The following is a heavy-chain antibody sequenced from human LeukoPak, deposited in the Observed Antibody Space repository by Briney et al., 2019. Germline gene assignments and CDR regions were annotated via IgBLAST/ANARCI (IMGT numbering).Heavy chain of an antibody. J-gene: IGHJ4*02. CDR3: VVTMVRGVIPEYYFDY. V-gene: IGHV4-39*01. D-gene: IGHD3-10*01. CDR1: GGSISSSSYY. Sequence: SETLSLTCTVSGGSISSSSYYWGWIRQPPGKGLEWIGSIYYSGSTYYNPSLNSRVTMSVDTSKNHFSLKLSSVTAADTSVYYCVVTMVRGVIPEYYFDYWGQGTLVTVSS. CDR2: IYYSGST.